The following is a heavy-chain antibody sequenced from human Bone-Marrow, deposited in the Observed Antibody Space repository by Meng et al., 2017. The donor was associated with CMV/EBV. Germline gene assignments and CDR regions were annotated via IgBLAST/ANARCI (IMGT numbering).Heavy chain of an antibody. CDR3: ARDRTIVVVPAAMEPVRDYYYGMAV. CDR2: IIPIFGTA. J-gene: IGHJ6*01. CDR1: GGTFSSYA. D-gene: IGHD2-2*01. Sequence: SVKVSCKASGGTFSSYAISWVRQAPGQGLEWMGGIIPIFGTANYAQKFQGRVTITTDESTSTAYMELSSLRSEDTAVYYCARDRTIVVVPAAMEPVRDYYYGMAVWGPGNTVHGAS. V-gene: IGHV1-69*05.